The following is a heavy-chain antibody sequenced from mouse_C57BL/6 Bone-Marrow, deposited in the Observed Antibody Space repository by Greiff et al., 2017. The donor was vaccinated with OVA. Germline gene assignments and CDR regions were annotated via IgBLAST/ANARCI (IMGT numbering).Heavy chain of an antibody. V-gene: IGHV14-3*01. J-gene: IGHJ1*03. D-gene: IGHD1-1*01. CDR3: VIYYYGSSYVYFDV. CDR1: GFNIQNTY. CDR2: IDPANGNT. Sequence: EVQLQESVAELVRPGASVKLSCTASGFNIQNTYMHWVKQRPEQGLEWIGRIDPANGNTKYAPQFQGKANITADTSSNTAYLQLSSLTSEDPAIYYCVIYYYGSSYVYFDVWGTGTTVAVSS.